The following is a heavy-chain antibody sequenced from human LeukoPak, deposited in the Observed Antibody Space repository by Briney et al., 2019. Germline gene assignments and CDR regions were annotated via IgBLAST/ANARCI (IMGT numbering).Heavy chain of an antibody. CDR3: VRDVRGIAQDYYYMDV. D-gene: IGHD2-21*01. CDR2: INKDGNST. J-gene: IGHJ6*03. V-gene: IGHV3-74*01. Sequence: GGSLRLSCEASGMIFNHHWMHWIRQAPGKGLVWVARINKDGNSTTYSDSVRGRFTISRDNARNTLSLQMNSLRAEDTALYYCVRDVRGIAQDYYYMDVWGKGTTVTVSS. CDR1: GMIFNHHW.